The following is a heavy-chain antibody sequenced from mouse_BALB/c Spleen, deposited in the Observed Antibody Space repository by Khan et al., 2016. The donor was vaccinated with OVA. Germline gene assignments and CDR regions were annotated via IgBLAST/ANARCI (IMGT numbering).Heavy chain of an antibody. V-gene: IGHV1S135*01. CDR3: ASSSHGYHPLAD. CDR2: IDPYNGGT. D-gene: IGHD2-2*01. J-gene: IGHJ3*01. CDR1: GYAFTTFN. Sequence: VQLKESGPELVRPGASVKVSCKASGYAFTTFNIYWVKQSHGKSLEWIGYIDPYNGGTNYNQNFKDKATLTVDKSSSAAYMHLDRLTSEDSAVYFSASSSHGYHPLADWGQGTLVTVSA.